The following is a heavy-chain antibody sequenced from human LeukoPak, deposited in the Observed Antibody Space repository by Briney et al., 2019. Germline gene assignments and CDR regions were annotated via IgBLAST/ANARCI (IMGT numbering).Heavy chain of an antibody. CDR1: GGTFSSYA. V-gene: IGHV1-69*13. CDR2: IIPIFGTA. D-gene: IGHD3-9*01. J-gene: IGHJ4*02. CDR3: ARPQLRYFDWSSNDDFYFDY. Sequence: AASVMVSCKASGGTFSSYAISWVRQAPGQGLEWMGGIIPIFGTANYAQEFQGRVTITADESTSTAYMELSSLRSEDTAVYYCARPQLRYFDWSSNDDFYFDYWGQGTLVTVSS.